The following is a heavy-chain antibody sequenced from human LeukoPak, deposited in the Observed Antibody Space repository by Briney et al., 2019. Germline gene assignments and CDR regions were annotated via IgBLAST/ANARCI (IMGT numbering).Heavy chain of an antibody. D-gene: IGHD3/OR15-3a*01. V-gene: IGHV3-30*02. CDR3: AKLYGLDS. CDR1: GFTFSSYG. CDR2: ILFDGSNE. Sequence: PGGSLRLSCAASGFTFSSYGMHWVRQAPGKGLEWVAFILFDGSNEYYADSVKGRFTISRDNSKNTLFLQMRSLRVEDTAVYYCAKLYGLDSWGQETLVTVSS. J-gene: IGHJ4*02.